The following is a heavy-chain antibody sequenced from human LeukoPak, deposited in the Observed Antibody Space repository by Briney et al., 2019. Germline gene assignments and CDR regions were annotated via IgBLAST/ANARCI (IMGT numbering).Heavy chain of an antibody. CDR1: GGSISSYY. V-gene: IGHV4-59*08. D-gene: IGHD5-24*01. CDR3: ARHGGGYSFDY. J-gene: IGHJ4*02. CDR2: IYNSGST. Sequence: PSETLSLTCTVSGGSISSYYWSWVRQPPGKGLGWLGFIYNSGSTNYNPSLKSRVTISVATSKNQFSLNLNSVIAADTAVYYCARHGGGYSFDYWGQGTLVTVSS.